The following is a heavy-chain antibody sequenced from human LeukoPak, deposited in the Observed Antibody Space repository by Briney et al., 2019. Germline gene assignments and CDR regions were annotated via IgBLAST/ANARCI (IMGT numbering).Heavy chain of an antibody. J-gene: IGHJ6*03. V-gene: IGHV4-59*01. CDR1: GGSISSYY. Sequence: SETLCLTCTVSGGSISSYYWSWIRQPPGKGLEWIGYIYYSGSTNYNPSLKSRVTISVDTSKNQFSLKLSSVTAVDTAVYYCARAPSTLWYYMDVWGKGTTVTVSS. D-gene: IGHD2-21*01. CDR3: ARAPSTLWYYMDV. CDR2: IYYSGST.